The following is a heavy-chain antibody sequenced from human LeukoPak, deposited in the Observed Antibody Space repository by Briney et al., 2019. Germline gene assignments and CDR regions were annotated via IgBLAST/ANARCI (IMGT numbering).Heavy chain of an antibody. CDR3: EGERRDAFDV. CDR1: GFTFSSYW. CDR2: IKHDASEI. V-gene: IGHV3-7*01. Sequence: PGGSLRLSCAASGFTFSSYWMNWVRQAPGQVLEWVANIKHDASEIYYVDSGKGRFTISRDNAKNSLYLQMKNLRAEDTAVYYCEGERRDAFDVWGQGTMVTVSS. J-gene: IGHJ3*01.